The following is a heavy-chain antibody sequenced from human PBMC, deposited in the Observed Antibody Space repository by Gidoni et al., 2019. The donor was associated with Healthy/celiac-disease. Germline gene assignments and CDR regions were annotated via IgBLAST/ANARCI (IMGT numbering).Heavy chain of an antibody. CDR3: ARVGSGYDYDY. J-gene: IGHJ4*02. V-gene: IGHV3-21*01. Sequence: EVQLVESGGGLVKPGGSLRLSCAASGFTFSSYSMNWVRQAPGKGLEWVSSISSSSSYIYYADSVKGRFTTSRDNAKNSLYLQMNSLRAEDTAVYYCARVGSGYDYDYWGQGTLVTVSS. CDR1: GFTFSSYS. D-gene: IGHD5-12*01. CDR2: ISSSSSYI.